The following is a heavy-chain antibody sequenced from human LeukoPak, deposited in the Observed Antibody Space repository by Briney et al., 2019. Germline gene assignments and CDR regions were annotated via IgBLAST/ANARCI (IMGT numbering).Heavy chain of an antibody. J-gene: IGHJ4*02. D-gene: IGHD1-26*01. CDR2: IYTTGAT. CDR1: SGSIKSYY. V-gene: IGHV4-4*07. Sequence: SETLSLTCTVSSGSIKSYYWGWVRQPPGKGLEWIGRIYTTGATQYNPSLKSRVTMSIDTSTNQFSLNLTSMTAADTAVYYRGRQGYTASYYFLDFWSQGTLVAVS. CDR3: GRQGYTASYYFLDF.